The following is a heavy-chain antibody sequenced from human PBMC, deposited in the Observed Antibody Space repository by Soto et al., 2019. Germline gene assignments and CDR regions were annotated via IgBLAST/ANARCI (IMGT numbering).Heavy chain of an antibody. D-gene: IGHD2-21*02. CDR2: ISGSGGST. CDR3: AEDDRDARFDY. Sequence: GGSLRLSCAASGFTFSSYAMSWVRQAPGKGLEWVSAISGSGGSTYYADSVKGRFTISRDNSKNTLYLQMNSLRAEDTAVDDGAEDDRDARFDYWGQGTLVTVSS. V-gene: IGHV3-23*01. CDR1: GFTFSSYA. J-gene: IGHJ4*02.